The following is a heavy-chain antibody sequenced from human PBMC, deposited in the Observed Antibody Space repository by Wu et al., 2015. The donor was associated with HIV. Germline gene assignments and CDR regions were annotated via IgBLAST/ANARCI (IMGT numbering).Heavy chain of an antibody. Sequence: QVQLVQSGAEVKKPGSSVKVSCKASGGTLRDYAISWVRQAPGQGLEWMGWMNPKSGNTGYAQKFQGRVTMTRNTSINTAYMELSSLRSEDTAVYYCARGQGGYFDTRGYYYAGVSWFDPWGQGTLVTVSS. CDR3: ARGQGGYFDTRGYYYAGVSWFDP. J-gene: IGHJ5*02. CDR2: MNPKSGNT. V-gene: IGHV1-8*02. CDR1: GGTLRDYA. D-gene: IGHD3-22*01.